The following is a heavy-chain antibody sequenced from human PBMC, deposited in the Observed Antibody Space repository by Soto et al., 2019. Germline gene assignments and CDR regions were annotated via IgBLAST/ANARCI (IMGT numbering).Heavy chain of an antibody. J-gene: IGHJ6*02. CDR1: GGSISSYY. Sequence: PSETLSLTCTVSGGSISSYYWSWIRQPPGKGLEWVGYIYYSGSTNYNPSLKSRVTISVDTSKNQFSLKLSSVTAADTAVYYCARLQYARMEEIYGMDVWGQGTTVTVSS. V-gene: IGHV4-59*01. D-gene: IGHD4-4*01. CDR3: ARLQYARMEEIYGMDV. CDR2: IYYSGST.